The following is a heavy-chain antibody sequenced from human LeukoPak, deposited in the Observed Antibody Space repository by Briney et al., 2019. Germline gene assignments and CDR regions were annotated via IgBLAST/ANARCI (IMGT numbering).Heavy chain of an antibody. CDR2: IYYSGST. CDR3: ARDRDSSGYYGSYAFDI. D-gene: IGHD3-22*01. CDR1: GGSISSYY. Sequence: SETLSLTCTVYGGSISSYYWSWIRQPPGKGLEWIGYIYYSGSTNYNPSLKSRVTTSVDTSKNQFSLKLSSVTAADTAVYYCARDRDSSGYYGSYAFDIWGPGTMVTVSS. J-gene: IGHJ3*02. V-gene: IGHV4-59*01.